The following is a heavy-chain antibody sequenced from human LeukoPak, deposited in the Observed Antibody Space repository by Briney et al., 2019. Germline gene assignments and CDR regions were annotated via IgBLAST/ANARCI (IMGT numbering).Heavy chain of an antibody. CDR3: ARGVLASYDSSGYPFYNRFDP. CDR2: FIPNSGGT. D-gene: IGHD3-22*01. CDR1: GYTFTDYY. V-gene: IGHV1-2*02. Sequence: ASVKVSCKSSGYTFTDYYIHWVRQAPGQGLEWMGWFIPNSGGTNYTQNFPGRVTMTRDTSINTAYMELSRLRSDDTAVYYCARGVLASYDSSGYPFYNRFDPWGQGTLVTVSS. J-gene: IGHJ5*02.